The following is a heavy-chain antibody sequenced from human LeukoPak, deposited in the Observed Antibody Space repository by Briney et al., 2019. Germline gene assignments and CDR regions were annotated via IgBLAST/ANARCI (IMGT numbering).Heavy chain of an antibody. V-gene: IGHV3-9*01. CDR2: ISWNSDSI. D-gene: IGHD2-2*02. CDR3: ARDRETDDYQPPLYPVP. CDR1: GFTFDDYA. J-gene: IGHJ4*02. Sequence: GRSLRLSCAASGFTFDDYAMHWVRQAPGKGLEWVSGISWNSDSIGYADSVKGRFTISRDNAKNSLYLQMNSLRAEDTAVYYCARDRETDDYQPPLYPVPWGQGTLVTVSS.